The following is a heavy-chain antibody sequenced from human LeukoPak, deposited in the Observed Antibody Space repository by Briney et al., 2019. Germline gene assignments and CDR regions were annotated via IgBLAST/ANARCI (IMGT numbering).Heavy chain of an antibody. CDR3: AKSSRLSLAAAFDY. CDR1: GGSISSSSYY. J-gene: IGHJ4*02. V-gene: IGHV4-39*01. Sequence: PSETLSLTCTVSGGSISSSSYYWGWIRQPPGKGLEWIGNIHHSGTTYFNPSLKTRITISVDTPKNQFSLRLSSVTAADTAVYYCAKSSRLSLAAAFDYWGQGTLVTVSS. D-gene: IGHD2-15*01. CDR2: IHHSGTT.